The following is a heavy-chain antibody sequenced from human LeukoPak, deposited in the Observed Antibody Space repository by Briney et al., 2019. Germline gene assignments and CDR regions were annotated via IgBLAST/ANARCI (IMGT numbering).Heavy chain of an antibody. CDR2: IYHSGST. CDR1: GYSISSGYY. CDR3: ARRHQQLYYFDY. D-gene: IGHD2-2*01. J-gene: IGHJ4*02. V-gene: IGHV4-38-2*01. Sequence: SENLSLTCAVSGYSISSGYYWGWIRQPPGKGLEWIGTIYHSGSTYYNPSLKSRVTISEDTSKNQFSLKLSSVTAADTAVYYCARRHQQLYYFDYWGQGTLVTVSS.